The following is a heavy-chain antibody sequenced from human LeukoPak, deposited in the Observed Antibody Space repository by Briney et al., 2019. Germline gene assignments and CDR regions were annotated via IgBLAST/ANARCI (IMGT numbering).Heavy chain of an antibody. D-gene: IGHD1-26*01. CDR3: ARDYGELQGIDY. Sequence: ASVKVSCKASGYTFTTLGISWVRQAPGQRVEGMGWISAYNGTTNYAQKLQGRVTMTTDTSTSTAYMELRSLRSDDTAVYYCARDYGELQGIDYWGQGTLVTVSS. CDR2: ISAYNGTT. J-gene: IGHJ4*02. V-gene: IGHV1-18*01. CDR1: GYTFTTLG.